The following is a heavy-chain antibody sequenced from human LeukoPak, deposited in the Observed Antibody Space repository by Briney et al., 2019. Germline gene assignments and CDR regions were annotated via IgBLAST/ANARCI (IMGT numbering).Heavy chain of an antibody. CDR3: ATDLGRFDC. J-gene: IGHJ4*02. CDR2: LYSGGSI. D-gene: IGHD1-14*01. Sequence: PGGSLRLSCAASGLTVSSNHMSWVRQAPGKGLEWVSVLYSGGSIFYAGSVKGRFIISRDSSKNTLYLQMNSLRVEDTAVYYCATDLGRFDCWGQGTLVTVSS. V-gene: IGHV3-66*01. CDR1: GLTVSSNH.